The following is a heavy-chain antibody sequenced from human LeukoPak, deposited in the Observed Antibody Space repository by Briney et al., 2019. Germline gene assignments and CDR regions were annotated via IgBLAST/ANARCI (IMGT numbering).Heavy chain of an antibody. Sequence: PSGTLSLTCAVSGGSISSSNWWSWVRQLPGKGLEWIGEIYHSGSTNYNPSLKSRVTISVDKSKNQFSLKLSSVTAADTAVYYCARGYNWNYVNWFDPWGQGTLVTVSS. J-gene: IGHJ5*02. V-gene: IGHV4-4*02. D-gene: IGHD1-7*01. CDR2: IYHSGST. CDR3: ARGYNWNYVNWFDP. CDR1: GGSISSSNW.